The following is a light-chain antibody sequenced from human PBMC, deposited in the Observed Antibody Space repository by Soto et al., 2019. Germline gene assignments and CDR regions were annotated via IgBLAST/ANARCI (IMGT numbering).Light chain of an antibody. V-gene: IGKV2-28*01. CDR3: MQALQTPWT. J-gene: IGKJ1*01. Sequence: DIVMTQSPLSLPVTPGEPASISCRSSQSLLHSDGYTYFDWYLQKPGQSPQLLIYLGSNRASGVPDRFSGSGSGTDFTLKISKEEAEDVGVYYCMQALQTPWTFGQGTKVEI. CDR1: QSLLHSDGYTY. CDR2: LGS.